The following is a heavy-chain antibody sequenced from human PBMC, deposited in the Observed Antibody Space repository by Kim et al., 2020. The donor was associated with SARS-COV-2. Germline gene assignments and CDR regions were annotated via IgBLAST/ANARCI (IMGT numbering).Heavy chain of an antibody. CDR3: AKDMGGYYDSSGYPDY. CDR1: GFTFDDYA. J-gene: IGHJ4*02. V-gene: IGHV3-9*01. D-gene: IGHD3-22*01. Sequence: GGSLRLSCAASGFTFDDYAMHWVRQAPGKGLEWVSGIRWNSGSIGYADSVKGRFTISRDNAKNSLYLQMNSLRAEDTALYYCAKDMGGYYDSSGYPDYWGQGTLVTVSS. CDR2: IRWNSGSI.